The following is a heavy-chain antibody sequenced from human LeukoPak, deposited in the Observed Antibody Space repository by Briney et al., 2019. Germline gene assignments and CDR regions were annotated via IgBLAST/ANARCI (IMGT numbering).Heavy chain of an antibody. J-gene: IGHJ3*02. CDR3: AREVRWPEWAFDI. D-gene: IGHD5-24*01. V-gene: IGHV1-18*01. CDR1: GYILTSYG. Sequence: ATVKVPYKASGYILTSYGISWVRQPPAQGLVWMGWISAYNGNKNYAQKLQGRVTMTTDTATSTAYIELRSLRSDETAVYYCAREVRWPEWAFDIWGQGTMVTVSS. CDR2: ISAYNGNK.